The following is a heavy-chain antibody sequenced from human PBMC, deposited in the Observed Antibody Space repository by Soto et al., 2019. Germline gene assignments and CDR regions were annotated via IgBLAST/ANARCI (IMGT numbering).Heavy chain of an antibody. CDR1: GGSISSYY. CDR3: VRARSQQQLEGMDV. J-gene: IGHJ6*02. CDR2: IYYSGST. D-gene: IGHD6-6*01. Sequence: ASETLSLTCTVSGGSISSYYWSWIRQPPGKGLEWIGYIYYSGSTNYNPSLKSRVTISVDTSKNQFSLKLSSVTAADTAVYYCVRARSQQQLEGMDVWGQGTTVTVSS. V-gene: IGHV4-59*01.